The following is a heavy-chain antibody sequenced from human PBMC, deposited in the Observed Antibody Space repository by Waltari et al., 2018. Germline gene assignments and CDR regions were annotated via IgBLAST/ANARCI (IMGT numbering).Heavy chain of an antibody. CDR1: GYTLTELS. CDR2: FDPEDGET. D-gene: IGHD3-10*01. Sequence: QVQLVQSGAEVKKPGASVKVSCMVSGYTLTELSMHWVRQAPGKGLEWMGGFDPEDGETIYAQKFQGRVTMTEDTSTDTAYMELSSLRSEDTAVYYCATDYRGITMVQGVIRDWDYWGQGTLVTVSS. J-gene: IGHJ4*02. V-gene: IGHV1-24*01. CDR3: ATDYRGITMVQGVIRDWDY.